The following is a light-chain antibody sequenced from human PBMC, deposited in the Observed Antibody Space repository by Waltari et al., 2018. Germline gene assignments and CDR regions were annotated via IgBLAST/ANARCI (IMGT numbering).Light chain of an antibody. CDR3: SSYTTSSTVV. CDR2: DVS. J-gene: IGLJ2*01. V-gene: IGLV2-14*01. Sequence: QSALTQFASVSGSPGQSITISCTGTSSDVGGYNYVSWYQQHPGKAPKVMIYDVSKRPSGVSNRFSGSKSGNTASLTISGLQAEDEADYYCSSYTTSSTVVFGGGTKVTVL. CDR1: SSDVGGYNY.